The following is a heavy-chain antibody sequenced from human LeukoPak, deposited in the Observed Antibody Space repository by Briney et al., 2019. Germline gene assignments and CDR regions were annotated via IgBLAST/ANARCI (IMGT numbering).Heavy chain of an antibody. CDR1: GGSISSYY. D-gene: IGHD3-10*01. CDR3: ARDRNYYHR. Sequence: SETLSLTCTVSGGSISSYYWSWIRQPPGKGLEWIGYIYYSGSTNYNPSLKNRVTISVDTSKNQFSLKLSSVTAADTAVYYCARDRNYYHRWGQGTLVTVSS. V-gene: IGHV4-59*01. J-gene: IGHJ4*02. CDR2: IYYSGST.